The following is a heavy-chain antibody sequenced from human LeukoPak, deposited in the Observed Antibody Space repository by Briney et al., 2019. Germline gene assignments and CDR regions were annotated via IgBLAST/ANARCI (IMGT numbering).Heavy chain of an antibody. J-gene: IGHJ5*02. CDR2: INHSGNT. V-gene: IGHV4-34*01. CDR3: AREQLAGIAAALNWFDP. D-gene: IGHD6-13*01. Sequence: PSETLSLTCAVYGGSFSGYYWSWIRQPPGKGLEWIGEINHSGNTNSNPSLKSRVTMSVDTSKNQFSLKLSSLTAADTAVYYCAREQLAGIAAALNWFDPWGQGTLVTVSS. CDR1: GGSFSGYY.